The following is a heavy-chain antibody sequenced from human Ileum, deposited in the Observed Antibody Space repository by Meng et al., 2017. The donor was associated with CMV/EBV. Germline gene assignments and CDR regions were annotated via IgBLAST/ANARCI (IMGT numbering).Heavy chain of an antibody. J-gene: IGHJ4*02. CDR3: ASPQLGVTKESDY. D-gene: IGHD7-27*01. CDR1: GLTVKNNY. V-gene: IGHV3-66*01. Sequence: EVQLVESGGGLVQTGGALSISCVASGLTVKNNYMGWVRQAPGKGLEWVSEIYAGGSTNYADSVKGRFIISRDNSKNTLYLQMNSLRADDTAVYYCASPQLGVTKESDYWGQGTLVTVSS. CDR2: IYAGGST.